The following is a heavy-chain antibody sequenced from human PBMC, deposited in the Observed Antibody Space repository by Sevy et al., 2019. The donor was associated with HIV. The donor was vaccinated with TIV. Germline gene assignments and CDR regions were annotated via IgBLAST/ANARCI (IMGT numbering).Heavy chain of an antibody. V-gene: IGHV3-30*18. CDR3: AKDWALDIVIVPSGMPAN. D-gene: IGHD2-2*01. Sequence: GGCLRLSCAASGFSFTTYGMHWVRQAPGKGLEWVAVISYDGSKRYYSDSVKGRFTISRDNSKNTLYLQMNSLRAEDTAVYYCAKDWALDIVIVPSGMPANWGQGTLVTVSS. CDR2: ISYDGSKR. J-gene: IGHJ4*02. CDR1: GFSFTTYG.